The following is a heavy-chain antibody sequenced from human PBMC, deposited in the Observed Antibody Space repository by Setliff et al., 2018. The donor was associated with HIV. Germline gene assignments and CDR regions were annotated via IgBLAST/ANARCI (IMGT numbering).Heavy chain of an antibody. CDR3: AGCSGCSCPFDALDI. J-gene: IGHJ3*02. CDR1: GGSISSYY. Sequence: SETLSLTCTGSGGSISSYYWSWIRQPPGKGLEWIWYIYTSGSTNYNSALKSRVTISVDTSKDEFSLKLSSVTAADTAVYYCAGCSGCSCPFDALDIWGKGTMVTVSS. CDR2: IYTSGST. V-gene: IGHV4-4*09. D-gene: IGHD2-15*01.